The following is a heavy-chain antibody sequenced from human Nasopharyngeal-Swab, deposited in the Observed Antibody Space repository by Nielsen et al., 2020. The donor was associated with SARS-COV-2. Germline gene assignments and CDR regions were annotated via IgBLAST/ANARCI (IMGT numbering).Heavy chain of an antibody. CDR3: ARGRDFSFDS. CDR2: TLYRSKWYN. CDR1: GDSVSSHSAG. Sequence: SQTLSLTCAISGDSVSSHSAGWNWIRQSPSRGLEWLGRTLYRSKWYNDYAESVKSRIAVNPDTSKNQFSLQLNSVTPEDMAVYYCARGRDFSFDSWGQGTLVTASS. D-gene: IGHD3-3*01. V-gene: IGHV6-1*01. J-gene: IGHJ4*02.